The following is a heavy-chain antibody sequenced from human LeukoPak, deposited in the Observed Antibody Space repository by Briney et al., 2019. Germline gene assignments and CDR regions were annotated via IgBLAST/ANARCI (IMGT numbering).Heavy chain of an antibody. CDR1: GYTFTGYY. CDR2: INPNSGGT. CDR3: ARDFLYCSSTSCLRGYGYGYWFDY. Sequence: ASVKVSCKASGYTFTGYYMHWVRQAPGQGLEWMGWINPNSGGTNYAQKFQGRVTMTRDTSISTAYMELSRLRSDDTAVYYCARDFLYCSSTSCLRGYGYGYWFDYWGQGTLVTVSS. D-gene: IGHD2-2*01. V-gene: IGHV1-2*02. J-gene: IGHJ4*02.